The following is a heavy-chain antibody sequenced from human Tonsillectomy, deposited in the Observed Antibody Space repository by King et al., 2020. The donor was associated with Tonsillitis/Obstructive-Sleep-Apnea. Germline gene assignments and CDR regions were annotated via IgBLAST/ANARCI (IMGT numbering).Heavy chain of an antibody. CDR1: GGSFRGYY. CDR3: GTNAGDYYYYMGV. Sequence: QVQLQQWGAGLLKPSETLSLTCGVYGGSFRGYYWSWIRQPPGEGLEWIGEINHSGSTDYNSSLKSRVTISRDTSKNQFSLRLTSVTAADTAVYYCGTNAGDYYYYMGVWGKGTTVTVSS. V-gene: IGHV4-34*01. D-gene: IGHD2-2*01. J-gene: IGHJ6*03. CDR2: INHSGST.